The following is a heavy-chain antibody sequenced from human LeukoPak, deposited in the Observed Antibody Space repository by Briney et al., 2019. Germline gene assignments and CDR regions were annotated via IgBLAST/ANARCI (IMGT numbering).Heavy chain of an antibody. V-gene: IGHV1-18*01. CDR1: GYTFTTYG. J-gene: IGHJ1*01. Sequence: ASVKVSCKASGYTFTTYGISWVRQAPGQGLEWMGWISTNNGNTNYAENLQGRVTMTTDTSTSTAYMELRSLRPDDTAVYYCVRDRGGRGYFQHWGQGTLVTVSS. D-gene: IGHD3-10*01. CDR3: VRDRGGRGYFQH. CDR2: ISTNNGNT.